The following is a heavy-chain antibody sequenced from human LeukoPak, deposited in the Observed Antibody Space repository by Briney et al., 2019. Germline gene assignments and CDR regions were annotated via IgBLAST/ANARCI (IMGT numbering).Heavy chain of an antibody. CDR2: ISSSSSYI. D-gene: IGHD4-17*01. V-gene: IGHV3-21*01. CDR1: GFTFSSYS. J-gene: IGHJ4*02. Sequence: PGGSLRLSCAASGFTFSSYSMNWVRQAPGKGLEWVSSISSSSSYINYADSVKGRFTISRDNAKNSLYLQMNSLRAEDTAVYYCARATDGDYVPYWGQGTLVTVSS. CDR3: ARATDGDYVPY.